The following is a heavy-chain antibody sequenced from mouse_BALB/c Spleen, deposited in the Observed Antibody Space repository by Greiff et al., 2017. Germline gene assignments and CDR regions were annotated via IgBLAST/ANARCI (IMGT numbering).Heavy chain of an antibody. CDR2: IHYSGST. J-gene: IGHJ4*01. CDR1: GYSITSGYS. D-gene: IGHD2-4*01. Sequence: EVKLMESGPDLVKPSQSLSLTCTVTGYSITSGYSWHWIRQFPGNKLEWMGYIHYSGSTNYNPSLKSRISITRDTSKNQFFLQLNSVTTEDTATYYCARSTMITTLYYYAMDYWGQGTSVTVSS. CDR3: ARSTMITTLYYYAMDY. V-gene: IGHV3-1*02.